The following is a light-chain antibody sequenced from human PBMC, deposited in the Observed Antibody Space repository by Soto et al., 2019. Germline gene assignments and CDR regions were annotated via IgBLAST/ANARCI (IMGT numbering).Light chain of an antibody. CDR3: SSYAGSNNLRM. V-gene: IGLV2-11*01. CDR1: SSDVDDYNY. J-gene: IGLJ3*02. CDR2: DVT. Sequence: QSALTQPRSVSGSPGQSVTISCTGTSSDVDDYNYVSWYQQHPDTAPKLMIYDVTKRPSGVPDRFSGSKSANTASLTVSGLQAEDEADYYCSSYAGSNNLRMFGGGTKLTVL.